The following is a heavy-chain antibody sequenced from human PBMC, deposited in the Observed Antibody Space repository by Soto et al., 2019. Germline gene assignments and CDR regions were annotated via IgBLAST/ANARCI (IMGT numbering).Heavy chain of an antibody. V-gene: IGHV3-33*03. CDR2: LWYDGSEK. CDR3: ARFYYDSSGYLPSPYYYYYGMDV. Sequence: GGSLRLSCAASGFTFSSYGMHWVRQAPGKGLEWVAVLWYDGSEKYYVDSVKGRFTISRDNAKNSLYLQMNSLRAEDTAVYYCARFYYDSSGYLPSPYYYYYGMDVWGQGTTVTVSP. J-gene: IGHJ6*01. D-gene: IGHD3-22*01. CDR1: GFTFSSYG.